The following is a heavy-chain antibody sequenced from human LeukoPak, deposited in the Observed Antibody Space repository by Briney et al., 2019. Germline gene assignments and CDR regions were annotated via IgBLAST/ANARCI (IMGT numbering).Heavy chain of an antibody. CDR1: GYTFTGYH. Sequence: ASVTVSCKASGYTFTGYHMHWVRQAPGQGLEWMGRINPNSGDTNYAQKFQGRVTMTRDTSISTAYMELSRLRSDDTAVYYCARSQRMVYANHDAFDIWGQGTMVTVSS. CDR2: INPNSGDT. CDR3: ARSQRMVYANHDAFDI. V-gene: IGHV1-2*06. D-gene: IGHD2-8*01. J-gene: IGHJ3*02.